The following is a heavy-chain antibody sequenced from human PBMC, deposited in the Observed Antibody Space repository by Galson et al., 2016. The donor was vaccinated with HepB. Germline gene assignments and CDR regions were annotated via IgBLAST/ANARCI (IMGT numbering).Heavy chain of an antibody. Sequence: SVKVSCKASGYIFTSHGISWVRQAPGKGLEWMAWISTNSGNTNYAQNLQGRVTLTTDTSTSTAHMELRSLRSDDTAVYYCAKDVRYAFEMWGQGTMVTV. J-gene: IGHJ3*02. V-gene: IGHV1-18*04. CDR2: ISTNSGNT. CDR1: GYIFTSHG. CDR3: AKDVRYAFEM.